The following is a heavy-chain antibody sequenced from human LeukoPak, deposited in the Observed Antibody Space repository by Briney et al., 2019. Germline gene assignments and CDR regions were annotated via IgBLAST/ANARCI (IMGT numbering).Heavy chain of an antibody. CDR1: GGSFSGYY. J-gene: IGHJ6*03. CDR2: INHSGST. CDR3: ARTTEGGYTYDYFYYYYMDV. V-gene: IGHV4-34*01. D-gene: IGHD5-18*01. Sequence: PSETLSLTCAVYGGSFSGYYWSWIRQPPGKGLEWIGEINHSGSTNYNPPLKSRVTISVDTSKKQFSLKLTSVTAADTAVYYCARTTEGGYTYDYFYYYYMDVWGKGTTVTISS.